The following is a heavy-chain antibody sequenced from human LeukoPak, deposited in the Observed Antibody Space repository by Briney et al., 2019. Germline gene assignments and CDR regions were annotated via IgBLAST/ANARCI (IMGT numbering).Heavy chain of an antibody. Sequence: PGRSLRLSCAASGFTFSSYGMHWVRQAPGKGLEWVAVIWYDGSNKYYADSVKGRFTISRDNSKNTLYLQMNSLRAEDTAVYYCAKAGLSAAGTYYYGMDVWGQGTTVTVSS. J-gene: IGHJ6*02. V-gene: IGHV3-33*06. D-gene: IGHD6-13*01. CDR3: AKAGLSAAGTYYYGMDV. CDR2: IWYDGSNK. CDR1: GFTFSSYG.